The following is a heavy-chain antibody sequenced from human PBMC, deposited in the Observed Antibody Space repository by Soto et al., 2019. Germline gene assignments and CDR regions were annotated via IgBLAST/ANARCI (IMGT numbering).Heavy chain of an antibody. CDR3: ARAALITIFGVVMQNYFDY. J-gene: IGHJ4*02. CDR1: GFTFSSYA. CDR2: ISYDGSNK. D-gene: IGHD3-3*01. V-gene: IGHV3-30-3*01. Sequence: QVQLVESGGGVVQPGRSLRLSCAASGFTFSSYAMHWVRQAPGKGLEWVAVISYDGSNKYYADSVKGRFTISRDNSKNTLYLQMNCLRAEDTAVYYCARAALITIFGVVMQNYFDYWGQGTLVTVSS.